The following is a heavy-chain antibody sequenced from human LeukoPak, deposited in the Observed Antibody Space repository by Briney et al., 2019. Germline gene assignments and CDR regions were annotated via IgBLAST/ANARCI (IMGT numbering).Heavy chain of an antibody. CDR1: GGSISSYY. J-gene: IGHJ5*02. V-gene: IGHV4-59*01. CDR3: ARGGYYGSGNDFRFDP. CDR2: IYYRGST. Sequence: SETLSLTCTVSGGSISSYYWSWIRQPPGKGLEWIGYIYYRGSTKYNPSLKSRVTISVDKSKNQFSLKLSSVTAADTAVYYCARGGYYGSGNDFRFDPWGQGTLVTVSS. D-gene: IGHD3-10*01.